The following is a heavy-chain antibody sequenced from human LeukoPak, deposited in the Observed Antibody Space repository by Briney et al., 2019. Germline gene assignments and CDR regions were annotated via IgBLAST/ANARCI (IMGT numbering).Heavy chain of an antibody. CDR2: ISYDGSNK. J-gene: IGHJ4*02. CDR1: GFTFSSYA. CDR3: ARDSGSGSFQPDY. V-gene: IGHV3-30-3*01. D-gene: IGHD3-10*01. Sequence: GGSLRLSCAASGFTFSSYAMHWVRQAPGKGLEWVAVISYDGSNKYYADSVKGRFTISRDNSKNTLYLQMNSLRAEDTAVYYCARDSGSGSFQPDYRGQGTLVTVSS.